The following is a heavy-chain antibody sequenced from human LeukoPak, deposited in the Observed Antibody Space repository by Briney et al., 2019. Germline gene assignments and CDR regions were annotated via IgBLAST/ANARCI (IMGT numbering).Heavy chain of an antibody. D-gene: IGHD3-10*01. CDR3: AREGNYYGSGSYHWFDP. Sequence: PSETLSLTCTVSGGSISSYYWSWIRQPPGKGLEWIGYIYYSGSTNYNPSLKSRVTISVDTSKNQFSLELNSVTAADTAVYYCAREGNYYGSGSYHWFDPWGQGTLVTVSS. V-gene: IGHV4-59*12. CDR2: IYYSGST. J-gene: IGHJ5*02. CDR1: GGSISSYY.